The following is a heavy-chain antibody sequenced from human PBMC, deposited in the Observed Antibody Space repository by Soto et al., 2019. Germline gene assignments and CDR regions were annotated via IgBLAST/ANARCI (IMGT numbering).Heavy chain of an antibody. J-gene: IGHJ1*01. D-gene: IGHD6-19*01. CDR1: GFTFSSYA. V-gene: IGHV3-30-3*01. CDR3: ASELAIAVAGTGEH. Sequence: QVQLMESGGGVVQPGRSLRLSCAASGFTFSSYAMHWVRQAPGKGLEWVAVISYDGSNKYYADSVKGRFTISRDNSKNTLYLQMNSLRAEDTAVYYCASELAIAVAGTGEHWGQGTLVTVSS. CDR2: ISYDGSNK.